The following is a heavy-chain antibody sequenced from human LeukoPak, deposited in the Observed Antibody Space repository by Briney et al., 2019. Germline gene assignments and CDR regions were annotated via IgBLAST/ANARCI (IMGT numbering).Heavy chain of an antibody. CDR3: AKDRYSGSYNWFDP. Sequence: GGSLRLSCAASGFTFSDHYMNWVRQAPGKGLEWVSYISGSSDYTNYADSVKGRFTISRDNSKNSLYLQMNSLRTEDTALYYCAKDRYSGSYNWFDPWGQGTLVTVSS. CDR2: ISGSSDYT. V-gene: IGHV3-11*05. J-gene: IGHJ5*02. D-gene: IGHD1-26*01. CDR1: GFTFSDHY.